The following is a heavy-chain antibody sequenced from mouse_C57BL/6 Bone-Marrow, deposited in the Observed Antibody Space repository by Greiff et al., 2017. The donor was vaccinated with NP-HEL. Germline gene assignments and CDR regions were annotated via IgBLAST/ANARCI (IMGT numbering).Heavy chain of an antibody. V-gene: IGHV5-4*01. CDR1: GFTFSSYA. CDR2: ISDGGSYT. CDR3: ARQLFYAMDY. Sequence: EVLLVESGGGLVKPGGSLKLSCAASGFTFSSYAMSWVRQTPVKRLEWVATISDGGSYTYYPDNVKGRFTISRDNAKNNLYLQMGHLKSEDTAMYYCARQLFYAMDYWGQGTSVTVSS. D-gene: IGHD4-1*02. J-gene: IGHJ4*01.